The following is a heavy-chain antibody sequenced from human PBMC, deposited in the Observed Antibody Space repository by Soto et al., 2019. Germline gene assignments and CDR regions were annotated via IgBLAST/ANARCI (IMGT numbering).Heavy chain of an antibody. CDR2: IYPGDSDT. Sequence: GESLKISCNGSGYSFTSYWIGWVRQMPGKGLEWMGIIYPGDSDTRYSPSFQGQVTISADKSISTAYLQWSSLKASDTAMYYCARRGASDEYTTVTSSWFDPWGQGTLVTVSS. D-gene: IGHD4-17*01. J-gene: IGHJ5*02. V-gene: IGHV5-51*01. CDR1: GYSFTSYW. CDR3: ARRGASDEYTTVTSSWFDP.